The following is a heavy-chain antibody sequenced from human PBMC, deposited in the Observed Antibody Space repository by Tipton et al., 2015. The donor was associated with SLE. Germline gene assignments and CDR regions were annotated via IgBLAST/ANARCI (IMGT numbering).Heavy chain of an antibody. CDR2: ITPHSGAT. CDR3: ARDFYGSGFDA. CDR1: GYTFTGFY. J-gene: IGHJ5*02. Sequence: QLVQSGSEVKKPGASVKVSCKASGYTFTGFYMHWVRQAPGQGLEWMGRITPHSGATYYVQKFQGRVTMTTDTSTNTTHMELSRLSFDDTALYFCARDFYGSGFDAWGQGTLVTVSS. V-gene: IGHV1-2*02. D-gene: IGHD4-17*01.